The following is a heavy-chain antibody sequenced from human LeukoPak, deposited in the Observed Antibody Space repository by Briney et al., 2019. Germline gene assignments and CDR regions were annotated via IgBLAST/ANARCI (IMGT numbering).Heavy chain of an antibody. Sequence: SETLSLTCAVYGGSFSGYYWSWIRQPPGKGLEWIGEINHSGGTNYNPSLKSRVTISVDTSKNQFSLKLSSVTAADTAAYYCAGGSPLSLNWFDPWGKGTLVTVSS. V-gene: IGHV4-34*01. CDR2: INHSGGT. CDR3: AGGSPLSLNWFDP. CDR1: GGSFSGYY. J-gene: IGHJ5*02.